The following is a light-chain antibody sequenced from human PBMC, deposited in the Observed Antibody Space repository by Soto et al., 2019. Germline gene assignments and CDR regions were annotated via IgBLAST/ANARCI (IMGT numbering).Light chain of an antibody. CDR2: DTS. Sequence: EIVLTQSPATLSVSPGEGATLSCRASQGIGNTLAWYQQKPGQAPRLLIYDTSIRATGIPARFSGSGSGTDFTLTISDVQPEDFAVYYCHQRQSWPRTFGQGTKVDIK. CDR1: QGIGNT. V-gene: IGKV3-11*01. CDR3: HQRQSWPRT. J-gene: IGKJ1*01.